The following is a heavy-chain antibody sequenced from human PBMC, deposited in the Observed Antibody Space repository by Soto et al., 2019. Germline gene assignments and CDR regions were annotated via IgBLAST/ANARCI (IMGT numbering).Heavy chain of an antibody. J-gene: IGHJ6*03. CDR1: GGPISSYC. V-gene: IGHV4-59*08. CDR3: ARHRYSSSSNYMDV. D-gene: IGHD6-13*01. Sequence: PSETLSLTCTVSGGPISSYCWSWIRQPPGKGLDWIGNFCSSGSTNYNPSLKSRVTISVDTSKNQFSLKQTSVTAADTAVYYCARHRYSSSSNYMDVWGKGTTVTVSS. CDR2: FCSSGST.